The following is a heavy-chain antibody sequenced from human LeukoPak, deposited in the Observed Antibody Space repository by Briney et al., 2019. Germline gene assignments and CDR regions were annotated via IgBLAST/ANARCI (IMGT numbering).Heavy chain of an antibody. CDR1: GFTFSNYA. J-gene: IGHJ5*02. CDR3: ARGPPYSYGYNWFDP. Sequence: GGSLRLSCAASGFTFSNYAMSWVRQAPGRGLEWVSAISADGASAYYADSVQGRFTISRDNSKSTLFLEMNSLRAEDTAVYYCARGPPYSYGYNWFDPWGQGTLVTVSS. CDR2: ISADGASA. D-gene: IGHD5-18*01. V-gene: IGHV3-23*01.